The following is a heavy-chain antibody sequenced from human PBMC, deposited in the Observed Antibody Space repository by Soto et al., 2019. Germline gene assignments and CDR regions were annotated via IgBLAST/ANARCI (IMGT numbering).Heavy chain of an antibody. V-gene: IGHV3-30*18. CDR2: ISYDGSNK. CDR1: GFTFSSYG. CDR3: AKGAWGEEAAGRYFDY. D-gene: IGHD6-13*01. Sequence: QVQLVESGGGVVQPGRSLRLSCAASGFTFSSYGMHWVRQAPGKGLEWVAVISYDGSNKYYADSVKGRFTISRDNSKNTLYLLMNSLGAENTAVYYCAKGAWGEEAAGRYFDYWGQGTLVTFSS. J-gene: IGHJ4*02.